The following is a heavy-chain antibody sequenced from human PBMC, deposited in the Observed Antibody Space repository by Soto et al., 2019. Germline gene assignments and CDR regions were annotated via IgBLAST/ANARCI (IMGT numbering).Heavy chain of an antibody. CDR1: GGSMSRYY. J-gene: IGHJ2*01. CDR3: ARDVRPTGLAYFDL. CDR2: IHETGST. V-gene: IGHV4-59*12. D-gene: IGHD1-1*01. Sequence: QVQLQESVPGLVKPSETLSLTCSFSGGSMSRYYWSWIRQPPGKGLEWIGNIHETGSTNYNASLKNRVTISLDTSKSAFTLHLTSVTAADTAVYYCARDVRPTGLAYFDLWGRGTLVTVSS.